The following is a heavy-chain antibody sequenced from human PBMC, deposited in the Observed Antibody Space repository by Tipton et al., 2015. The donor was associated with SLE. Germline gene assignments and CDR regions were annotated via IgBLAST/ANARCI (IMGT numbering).Heavy chain of an antibody. Sequence: SLRLSCAASGFTFSNYGMHWVRQAPGKGLEWVAVIWYDGSNKYYADSVKGRFTISRDNSKNTLHLQMNSLRAEDTAVYYCAKDNFGGDYWYFDLWGRGTLVTVSS. CDR3: AKDNFGGDYWYFDL. J-gene: IGHJ2*01. V-gene: IGHV3-33*06. CDR2: IWYDGSNK. CDR1: GFTFSNYG. D-gene: IGHD3-10*01.